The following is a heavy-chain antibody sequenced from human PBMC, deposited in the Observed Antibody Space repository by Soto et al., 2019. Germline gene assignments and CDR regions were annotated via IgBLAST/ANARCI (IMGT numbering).Heavy chain of an antibody. CDR2: TFYRSKWYN. D-gene: IGHD6-13*01. CDR3: ARDHGTRQPFDL. CDR1: GDSVSSTGVA. J-gene: IGHJ4*01. Sequence: QAQLPQSGPGLVKPSQTLSLTCAISGDSVSSTGVAWNWIRQSPSRGLEWLGRTFYRSKWYNDYALSVKSRITSNPDTSKNQFSLHLNSVTPEDTAVYYCARDHGTRQPFDLWCRGTLVAVSS. V-gene: IGHV6-1*01.